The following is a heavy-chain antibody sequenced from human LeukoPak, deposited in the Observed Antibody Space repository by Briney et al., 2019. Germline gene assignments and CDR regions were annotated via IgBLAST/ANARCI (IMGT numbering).Heavy chain of an antibody. CDR3: ARRIAVAARSLGYYYGMDV. Sequence: SVKVSCKASGGTFSSYAISWVRQAPGQGLEWMGGIIPIFGTANYALKFQGRVTITADESTSTAYMELSSLRSEDTAVYYCARRIAVAARSLGYYYGMDVWGQGTTVTVSS. CDR1: GGTFSSYA. D-gene: IGHD6-19*01. J-gene: IGHJ6*02. CDR2: IIPIFGTA. V-gene: IGHV1-69*01.